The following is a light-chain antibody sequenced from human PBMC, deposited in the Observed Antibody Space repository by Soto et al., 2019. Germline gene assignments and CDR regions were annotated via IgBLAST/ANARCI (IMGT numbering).Light chain of an antibody. V-gene: IGKV1-39*01. Sequence: DIQMTQSPSSLSASVGNRDTITCRASQSISTYLNLYQKKSGKAPNLLIYGASTLQSGVPSRFSGSGSGADFTLTISSLQPEDFATYYCQQLNSYPITFGQGTRLEIK. CDR1: QSISTY. CDR2: GAS. J-gene: IGKJ5*01. CDR3: QQLNSYPIT.